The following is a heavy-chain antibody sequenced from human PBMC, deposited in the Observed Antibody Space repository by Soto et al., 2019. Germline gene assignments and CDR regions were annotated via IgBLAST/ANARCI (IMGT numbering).Heavy chain of an antibody. D-gene: IGHD5-12*01. J-gene: IGHJ1*01. CDR3: ARGNVDQYSGYPAEYFQR. Sequence: GASVKVSCKASGYTFTSYDINWVRQATGQGLEWMGWMNPNSGNTGYAQKFQGRVTMTRNTSISTAYMELSSLRSEDTAVYYCARGNVDQYSGYPAEYFQRWGQGTLVTVSS. CDR1: GYTFTSYD. V-gene: IGHV1-8*01. CDR2: MNPNSGNT.